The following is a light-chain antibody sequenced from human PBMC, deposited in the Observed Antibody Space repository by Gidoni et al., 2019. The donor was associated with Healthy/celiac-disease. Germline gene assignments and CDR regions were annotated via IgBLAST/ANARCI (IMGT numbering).Light chain of an antibody. CDR3: QQYNSYSRMYT. J-gene: IGKJ2*01. CDR1: QRMSSW. V-gene: IGKV1-5*03. Sequence: DIQMNQSPSTLSASVGDRVTLTCRASQRMSSWLSWYQQTPGKAPKLLIYKASSLESGVPSRFSVSVSGTEFTLTISSLQPDDFATYYCQQYNSYSRMYTFGQGTKLEIK. CDR2: KAS.